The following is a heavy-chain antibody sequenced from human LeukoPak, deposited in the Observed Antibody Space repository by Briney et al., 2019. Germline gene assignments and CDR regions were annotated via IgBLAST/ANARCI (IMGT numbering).Heavy chain of an antibody. J-gene: IGHJ3*02. D-gene: IGHD4-17*01. Sequence: QSGGSLRLSCAASGFTFSSYSMNWVRQAPGKGLEWVSYISSSSSTIYYADSVKGRFTISRDNAKNSLYLQMNSLRAEDTAVYYCASGYGDYGDAFDIWGQGTMVTVSS. V-gene: IGHV3-48*01. CDR1: GFTFSSYS. CDR2: ISSSSSTI. CDR3: ASGYGDYGDAFDI.